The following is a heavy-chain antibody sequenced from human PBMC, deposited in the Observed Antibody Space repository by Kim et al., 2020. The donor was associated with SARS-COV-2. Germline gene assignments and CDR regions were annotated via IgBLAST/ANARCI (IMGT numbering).Heavy chain of an antibody. Sequence: SETLSLTCAVYGGSFSGYYWSWIRQPPGKGLEWIGEINHSGSTNYNPSLKSRVTISVDTSKNQFSLKLSSVTAADTAVYYCARGHVAAAGTPGGNWFDPWGQGTLVTVSS. CDR3: ARGHVAAAGTPGGNWFDP. J-gene: IGHJ5*02. V-gene: IGHV4-34*01. D-gene: IGHD6-13*01. CDR1: GGSFSGYY. CDR2: INHSGST.